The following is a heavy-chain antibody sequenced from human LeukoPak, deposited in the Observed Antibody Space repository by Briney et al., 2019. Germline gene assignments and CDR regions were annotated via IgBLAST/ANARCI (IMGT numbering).Heavy chain of an antibody. Sequence: PGGSLRLSCAASGFTFSSYAMSWVRQAPGKGLEWVSAISGSGGSTYYADSVKGRFTISRDNSKNTLYLQMNSLRAEDMALYYCAKAAGYDYYYYMDVWGKGTTVTVSS. J-gene: IGHJ6*03. CDR1: GFTFSSYA. D-gene: IGHD6-13*01. CDR2: ISGSGGST. CDR3: AKAAGYDYYYYMDV. V-gene: IGHV3-23*01.